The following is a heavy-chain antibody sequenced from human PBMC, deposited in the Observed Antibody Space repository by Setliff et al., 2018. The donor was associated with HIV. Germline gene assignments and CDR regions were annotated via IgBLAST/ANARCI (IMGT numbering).Heavy chain of an antibody. D-gene: IGHD3-10*01. J-gene: IGHJ4*02. CDR1: GGSFNDYY. CDR3: ARGLNYYGSGSYLPLGY. V-gene: IGHV4-34*01. CDR2: IDHSGST. Sequence: SLTCAVYGGSFNDYYWTWIRQPPGKGLEWIGEIDHSGSTKYHASLKSRVTISIDTSKNQISLKLSSVTAADTAVYYCARGLNYYGSGSYLPLGYWGQGTLVTVSS.